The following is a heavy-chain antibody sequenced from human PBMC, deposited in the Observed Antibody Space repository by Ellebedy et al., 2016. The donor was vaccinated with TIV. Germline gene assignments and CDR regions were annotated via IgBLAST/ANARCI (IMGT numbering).Heavy chain of an antibody. V-gene: IGHV4-38-2*02. Sequence: SETLSLTXTVSGYSISSGYYWGWFRRPPGKGLEWIGSIYHSGSTYYNPSLKSRVTISVDTSKNQFSLKLSSVTAADTAVYYCARRDFGVLQPPPDYFDYWGQGTLVTVSS. CDR3: ARRDFGVLQPPPDYFDY. J-gene: IGHJ4*02. CDR1: GYSISSGYY. D-gene: IGHD3-3*01. CDR2: IYHSGST.